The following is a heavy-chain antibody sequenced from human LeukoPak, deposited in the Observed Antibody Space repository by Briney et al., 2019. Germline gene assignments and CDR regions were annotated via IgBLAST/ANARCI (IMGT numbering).Heavy chain of an antibody. D-gene: IGHD4-17*01. V-gene: IGHV3-7*04. Sequence: PGGSLRLSREASGFTFSTYWMSWVRQAPGKGLEWVANIKQDGREDYYVDSVKGRFTVSKDNAYNSLYLLMNNLRAEDTAVYYCARVRWDGDDNTFYYFYMDVWGKGTTVTISS. CDR2: IKQDGRED. CDR3: ARVRWDGDDNTFYYFYMDV. J-gene: IGHJ6*03. CDR1: GFTFSTYW.